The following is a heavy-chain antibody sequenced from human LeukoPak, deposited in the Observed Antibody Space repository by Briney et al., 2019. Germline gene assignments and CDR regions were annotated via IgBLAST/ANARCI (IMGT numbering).Heavy chain of an antibody. CDR2: INTGTGDT. Sequence: ASVKVSCKASGYTLTSFGISWVRQAPGQGLEWMGWINTGTGDTKYAQNFQGRLTMTTDTSTGTAYMELRSLRSDDTAVYFCAREGRDDSGVYFFYYAMDVWGQGTTVTVSS. CDR3: AREGRDDSGVYFFYYAMDV. J-gene: IGHJ6*02. CDR1: GYTLTSFG. D-gene: IGHD3-22*01. V-gene: IGHV1-18*01.